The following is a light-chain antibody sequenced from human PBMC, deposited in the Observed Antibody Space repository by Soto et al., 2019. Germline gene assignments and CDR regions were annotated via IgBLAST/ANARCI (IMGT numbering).Light chain of an antibody. CDR3: SSYTSSSTLLYV. Sequence: QPASVSGSPGQSITISCTGTSSDVGGYNYVSWYQQHPGKAPKLMIYDVSNRPSGVSNRFSGSKSGNTASLTISGLQAEDEADYYCSSYTSSSTLLYVFGTGTKLT. J-gene: IGLJ1*01. CDR1: SSDVGGYNY. V-gene: IGLV2-14*01. CDR2: DVS.